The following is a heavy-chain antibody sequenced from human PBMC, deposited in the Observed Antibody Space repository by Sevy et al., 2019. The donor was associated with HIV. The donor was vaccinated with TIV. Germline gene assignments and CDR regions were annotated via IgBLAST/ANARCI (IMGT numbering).Heavy chain of an antibody. Sequence: SETLSLTCTVSGGSISSSSYYWVWIRQPPGKGLEWIGSIYYSGSTYYNPSLKSRVTISVDTSKNQFSLKLSSVTAADTAVYYCARGGTSSSWYGYYYYYYGMDVWGQGTTVTVSS. J-gene: IGHJ6*02. CDR2: IYYSGST. D-gene: IGHD6-13*01. CDR3: ARGGTSSSWYGYYYYYYGMDV. CDR1: GGSISSSSYY. V-gene: IGHV4-39*01.